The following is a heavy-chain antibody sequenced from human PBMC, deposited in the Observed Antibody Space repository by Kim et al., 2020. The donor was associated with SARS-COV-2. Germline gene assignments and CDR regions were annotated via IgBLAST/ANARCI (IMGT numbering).Heavy chain of an antibody. CDR3: AKGDSSSLVRGGFDH. J-gene: IGHJ5*02. D-gene: IGHD6-13*01. V-gene: IGHV3-23*01. Sequence: GGSLRLSCAASGFTFNSYAMSWVRQTPVKGLEWVSAISGSGGSTYYADSVKGRFTISRDNSKNTLYLQMNSLRAEDTAVYYCAKGDSSSLVRGGFDHWGQGTLVTVSS. CDR2: ISGSGGST. CDR1: GFTFNSYA.